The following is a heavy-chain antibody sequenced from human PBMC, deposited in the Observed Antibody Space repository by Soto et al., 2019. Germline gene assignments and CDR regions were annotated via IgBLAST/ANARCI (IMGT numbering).Heavy chain of an antibody. CDR2: MNPNSGNT. D-gene: IGHD4-17*01. CDR3: ARGGAINTYDYGDYYYGMDV. CDR1: GYTFTSYD. J-gene: IGHJ6*02. Sequence: GASVKVSCKASGYTFTSYDINWVRQATGQGLEWMGWMNPNSGNTGYAQKFQGRVTMTRNTSISTAYMELSSLRSEDTAVYYCARGGAINTYDYGDYYYGMDVWGQGTTVTVSS. V-gene: IGHV1-8*01.